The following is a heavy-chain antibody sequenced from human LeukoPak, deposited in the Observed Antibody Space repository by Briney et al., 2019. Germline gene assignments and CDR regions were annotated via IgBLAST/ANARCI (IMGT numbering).Heavy chain of an antibody. CDR1: GYSFTIYW. Sequence: GESLKISCKGSGYSFTIYWIGWVRQVPGKGLEWMGVIYPGDSHIRYSPSFQGQVTISADKSISTAYLQWSSLKASDTAMYYCARCRDAYNVDYWGQGTLVTVSS. CDR2: IYPGDSHI. J-gene: IGHJ4*02. CDR3: ARCRDAYNVDY. V-gene: IGHV5-51*01. D-gene: IGHD5-24*01.